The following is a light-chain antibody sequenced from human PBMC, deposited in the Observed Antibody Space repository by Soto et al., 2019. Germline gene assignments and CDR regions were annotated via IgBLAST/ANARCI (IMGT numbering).Light chain of an antibody. V-gene: IGKV3-15*01. CDR3: QQYNQWPLT. Sequence: ETVMTQSPATLSVSPGERATLSCRAGQSVNSYLAWYQQKPGQAPRLLIRGASARATGIPARFSGSGSGKEFTLTISSLQSEDFAVYYCQQYNQWPLTFGGGTKVEI. CDR1: QSVNSY. CDR2: GAS. J-gene: IGKJ4*01.